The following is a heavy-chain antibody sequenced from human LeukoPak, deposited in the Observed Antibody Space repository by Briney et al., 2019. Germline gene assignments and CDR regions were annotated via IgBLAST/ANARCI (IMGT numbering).Heavy chain of an antibody. D-gene: IGHD3-22*01. CDR2: IYTGGNT. Sequence: PGGSLRLSCAASGFTVDSNYLSWVRQAPGKGLEWVSTIYTGGNTYYAASVKGRFTISRDFSKNTVFLHMNSLRAEDTAVYYCARGDDSGYYDYFDYWGQGALVTVYS. CDR3: ARGDDSGYYDYFDY. V-gene: IGHV3-53*01. CDR1: GFTVDSNY. J-gene: IGHJ4*02.